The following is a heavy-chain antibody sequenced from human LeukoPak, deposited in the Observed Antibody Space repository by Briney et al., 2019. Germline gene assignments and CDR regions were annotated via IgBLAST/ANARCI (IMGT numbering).Heavy chain of an antibody. J-gene: IGHJ4*02. CDR3: KQKTAYDFWSGYYEDY. D-gene: IGHD3-3*01. CDR1: GGSISSSNW. CDR2: IYYSGST. V-gene: IGHV4-4*02. Sequence: PSETLSLTCAVPGGSISSSNWWSRVRQPPGQGLEWIGYIYYSGSTNYNPSLKSRVTISVDTSKNQFSLKLSSVTAADTAVFFCKQKTAYDFWSGYYEDYWGQGTLVTVSS.